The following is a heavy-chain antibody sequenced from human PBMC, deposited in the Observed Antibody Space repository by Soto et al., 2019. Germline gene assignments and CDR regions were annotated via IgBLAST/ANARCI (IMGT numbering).Heavy chain of an antibody. V-gene: IGHV1-18*04. CDR1: GYTFTSYG. Sequence: ASVKVSCKASGYTFTSYGISWVRQAPGQGLEWMGWISAYNGNTNYAQKLQGRVTMTTDTSTSTAYMELRSLRSDDTAVYYCARGSSSGYYYYYYGMDVWGKGTTVTVSS. D-gene: IGHD3-22*01. J-gene: IGHJ6*04. CDR3: ARGSSSGYYYYYYGMDV. CDR2: ISAYNGNT.